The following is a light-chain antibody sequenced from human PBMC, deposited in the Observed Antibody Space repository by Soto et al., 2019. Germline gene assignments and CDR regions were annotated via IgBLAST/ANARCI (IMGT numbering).Light chain of an antibody. CDR2: RAS. J-gene: IGKJ4*01. CDR1: QSINSN. CDR3: QQYNNWPRAT. V-gene: IGKV3-15*01. Sequence: IVMTQSPATLSVSPGDRATLSCRASQSINSNLAWYQQKPGQAPRLLMFRASSRATGFPARFSGSGSGTEFNITISSLQSEDSAIYYCQQYNNWPRATFGGGTKVDI.